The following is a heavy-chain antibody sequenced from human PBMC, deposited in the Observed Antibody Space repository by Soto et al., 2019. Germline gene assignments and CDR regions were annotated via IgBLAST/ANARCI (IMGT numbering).Heavy chain of an antibody. CDR2: IYYSGTT. V-gene: IGHV4-31*03. J-gene: IGHJ4*02. Sequence: QLQLQESGPGLVKPSQTLSLTCTVSGGSISRGGYFWSWIRQHPGKGLEWIGYIYYSGTTYYNPSLKSRLTISVDTSKNQFSPNLMSVTAADTALYYCARVESSGTFDYWGQGTLVTVSS. D-gene: IGHD3-10*01. CDR1: GGSISRGGYF. CDR3: ARVESSGTFDY.